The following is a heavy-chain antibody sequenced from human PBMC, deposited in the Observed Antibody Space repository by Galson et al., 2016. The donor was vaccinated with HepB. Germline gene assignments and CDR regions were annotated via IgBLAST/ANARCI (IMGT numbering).Heavy chain of an antibody. CDR1: GFAFSSHW. J-gene: IGHJ5*02. D-gene: IGHD2-21*02. CDR3: VRDHSVVPATAYNWFDP. V-gene: IGHV3-74*01. CDR2: INSDGTIS. Sequence: SLRLSCAASGFAFSSHWMHWVRQAPGKGLMWVARINSDGTISNYADSVKGRFTISRDNAKNTLYLEMNSLRAEDTAVYNCVRDHSVVPATAYNWFDPWGQGTRVTVSS.